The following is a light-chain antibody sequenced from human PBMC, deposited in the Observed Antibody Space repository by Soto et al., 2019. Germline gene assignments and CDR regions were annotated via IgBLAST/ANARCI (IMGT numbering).Light chain of an antibody. CDR2: EGT. Sequence: QSALTQPASVSGSPGQSIAISCTGTSSDVGTYDLVSWYQQHPGKAPKLMIYEGTKRPSGVSNRFSGSKSANTASLTISGLQPEDEADYYCCSSAGSSLYVFGGGTKVTVL. CDR3: CSSAGSSLYV. J-gene: IGLJ1*01. V-gene: IGLV2-23*01. CDR1: SSDVGTYDL.